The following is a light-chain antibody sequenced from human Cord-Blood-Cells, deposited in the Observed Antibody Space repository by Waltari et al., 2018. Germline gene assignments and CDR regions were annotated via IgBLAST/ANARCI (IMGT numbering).Light chain of an antibody. J-gene: IGLJ1*01. CDR3: QVWDSSSDHYV. CDR2: YDS. V-gene: IGLV3-21*04. CDR1: NIGSKS. Sequence: SYVLTQPPSVSVAPGKPARITCGGNNIGSKSVHWYQQNPGQAPVLVIYYDSDRPSGSPERCSGSNSGDTASLSISRVEAGDEADYYCQVWDSSSDHYVFGTGTKVTVL.